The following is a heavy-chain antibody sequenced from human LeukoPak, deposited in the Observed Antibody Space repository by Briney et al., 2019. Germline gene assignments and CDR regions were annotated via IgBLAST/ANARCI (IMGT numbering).Heavy chain of an antibody. V-gene: IGHV3-9*01. J-gene: IGHJ3*02. CDR1: GFTFGDYA. D-gene: IGHD5-24*01. Sequence: GRSLRLSCAASGFTFGDYAMHWVRQAPGKGLEWVSGISWNSGSIDYADSVKGRFTISRDNAKNSLYLQMNSLRAEDTALYYCAKGVEMATIDDAFDIWGQGTMVTVSS. CDR2: ISWNSGSI. CDR3: AKGVEMATIDDAFDI.